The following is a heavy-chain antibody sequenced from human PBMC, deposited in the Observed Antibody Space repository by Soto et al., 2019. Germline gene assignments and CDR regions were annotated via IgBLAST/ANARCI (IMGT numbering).Heavy chain of an antibody. CDR3: ARPRHHTAMVFDY. D-gene: IGHD5-18*01. J-gene: IGHJ4*01. Sequence: SETLSLTCTVSGGSISSTPSYWAWIRQPPGKGLEWVGSTYFGGSTYYNPSLKSRVSISVDTSKNQISLKVSPATATDTAVYFCARPRHHTAMVFDYWGQGTLVTVSS. V-gene: IGHV4-39*01. CDR1: GGSISSTPSY. CDR2: TYFGGST.